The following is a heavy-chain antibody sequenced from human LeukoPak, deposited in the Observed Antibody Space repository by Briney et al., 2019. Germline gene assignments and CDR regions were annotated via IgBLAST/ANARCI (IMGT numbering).Heavy chain of an antibody. CDR3: ARVDPVHDDAFDI. Sequence: SETLSLTCTVSGGSISSYYWSWIRQPPGKGLEWIGYIYYSGSTNYNPSLKSRVTISVDTSKNQFSLKLSSVTAADTAVYYCARVDPVHDDAFDIWGQGTMVTVSS. D-gene: IGHD1-14*01. CDR1: GGSISSYY. J-gene: IGHJ3*02. CDR2: IYYSGST. V-gene: IGHV4-59*12.